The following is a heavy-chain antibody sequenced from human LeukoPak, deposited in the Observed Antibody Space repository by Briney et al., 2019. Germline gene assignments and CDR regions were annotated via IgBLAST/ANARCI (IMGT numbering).Heavy chain of an antibody. CDR3: ARGIPRQYSSSWYNY. CDR2: INHSGST. Sequence: SETLSLTCAVYGGSFSGYYWSWIRQAPGKGLEWIGEINHSGSTNYNPSLKSRVTISVDTSKNQFSLKLSSVTAADTAVYYCARGIPRQYSSSWYNYWGQGTLVTVSS. CDR1: GGSFSGYY. J-gene: IGHJ4*02. D-gene: IGHD6-13*01. V-gene: IGHV4-34*01.